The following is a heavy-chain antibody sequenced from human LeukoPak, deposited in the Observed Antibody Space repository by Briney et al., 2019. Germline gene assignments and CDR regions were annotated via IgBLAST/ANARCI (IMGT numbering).Heavy chain of an antibody. V-gene: IGHV4-34*01. CDR1: GGSFSGYY. CDR3: ARGPRDSSGYLVTAFDI. CDR2: INHSGST. J-gene: IGHJ3*02. D-gene: IGHD3-22*01. Sequence: PSETLSLTCAVYGGSFSGYYWSWIRQPPGKGLEWIGEINHSGSTNYNPSLKSRVTISVDTSENQFSLKLSSVTAADTAVYYCARGPRDSSGYLVTAFDIWGQGTMVTVSS.